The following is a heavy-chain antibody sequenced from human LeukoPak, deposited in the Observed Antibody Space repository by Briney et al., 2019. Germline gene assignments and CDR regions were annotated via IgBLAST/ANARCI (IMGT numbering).Heavy chain of an antibody. D-gene: IGHD2/OR15-2a*01. CDR3: AREGAYSNFVNWFDT. Sequence: SKTLSLTCAVYGGSFRDYYWSWIRQPPGKGLEWMGEINHDGSTNYNPSLKSRVTMSIDASKSQCFLTLTPVTAADTAVYYCAREGAYSNFVNWFDTWGQGTLVTVSS. J-gene: IGHJ5*02. CDR1: GGSFRDYY. V-gene: IGHV4-34*01. CDR2: INHDGST.